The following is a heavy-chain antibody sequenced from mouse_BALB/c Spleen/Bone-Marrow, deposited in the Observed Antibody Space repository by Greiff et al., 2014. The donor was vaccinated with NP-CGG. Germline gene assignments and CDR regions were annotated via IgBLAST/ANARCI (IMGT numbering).Heavy chain of an antibody. CDR2: ISYDGSN. CDR1: GYSITSGYY. V-gene: IGHV3-6*02. CDR3: AYYYYAMDY. Sequence: EVKLQESGPGLVKPSQSLSLTCSVTGYSITSGYYWNWIRQLPGNKLEWMGYISYDGSNNYNPSLKNRISITRDTSKNQFFLKLNSVTTEDTATYYCAYYYYAMDYWGQGTSVTVSS. J-gene: IGHJ4*01.